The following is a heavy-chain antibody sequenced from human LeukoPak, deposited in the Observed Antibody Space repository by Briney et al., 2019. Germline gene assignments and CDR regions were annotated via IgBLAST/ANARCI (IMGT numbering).Heavy chain of an antibody. J-gene: IGHJ4*02. CDR1: GYTFTGYY. Sequence: GASVKVSCKASGYTFTGYYMHWVRQAPGQGLEWMGWINPNSGGTNYAQKFQGRVTMTRDTSISTAYMELSRLRSDDTAVYYCASYHRCSSTSCYPPDYWGQGTLVTVSS. D-gene: IGHD2-2*01. CDR3: ASYHRCSSTSCYPPDY. V-gene: IGHV1-2*02. CDR2: INPNSGGT.